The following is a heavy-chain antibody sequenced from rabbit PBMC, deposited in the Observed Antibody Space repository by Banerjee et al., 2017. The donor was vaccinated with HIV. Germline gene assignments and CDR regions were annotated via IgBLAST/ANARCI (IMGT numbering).Heavy chain of an antibody. J-gene: IGHJ4*01. D-gene: IGHD1-1*01. V-gene: IGHV1S47*01. CDR2: IDPISGST. Sequence: QEQLVESGGGLVQPGGSLKLSCKASGFDFNSYAVTWVRQAPGKGLEWIGYIDPISGSTYYASWVNGRFTISSHNAQNTLYLQLSSLTAADTGTYFCVRETYASVSGYFTGCLWGPGTLVTVS. CDR3: VRETYASVSGYFTGCL. CDR1: GFDFNSYA.